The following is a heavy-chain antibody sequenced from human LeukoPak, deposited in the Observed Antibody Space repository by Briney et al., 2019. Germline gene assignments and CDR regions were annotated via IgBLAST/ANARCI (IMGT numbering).Heavy chain of an antibody. D-gene: IGHD6-13*01. CDR2: IYTSGST. CDR3: ARESPIAETA. Sequence: SETLSLTCTVSGASISSGSYYWSWIRQPAGKGLEWIGRIYTSGSTNYNPSLKGRVTISVDRSKNQFSLRLSSVTAADTAVYYCARESPIAETAWGQGTLVTVSS. CDR1: GASISSGSYY. V-gene: IGHV4-61*02. J-gene: IGHJ5*02.